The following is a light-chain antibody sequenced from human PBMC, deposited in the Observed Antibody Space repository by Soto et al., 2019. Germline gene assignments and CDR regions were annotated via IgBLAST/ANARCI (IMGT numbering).Light chain of an antibody. CDR1: QTVRNNY. CDR3: QQFRSYPLT. Sequence: EFVLTQSPGTLSLSPGERATLSCRASQTVRNNYLAWYQQKPGQAPRLLIYDASSRATGIPDRFSGGGSGTDFTLTISRLEPEDFAVYYCQQFRSYPLTFGGGTKEEIK. V-gene: IGKV3-20*01. CDR2: DAS. J-gene: IGKJ4*01.